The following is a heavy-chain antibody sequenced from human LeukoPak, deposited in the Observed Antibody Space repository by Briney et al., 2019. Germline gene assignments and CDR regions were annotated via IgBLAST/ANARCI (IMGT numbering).Heavy chain of an antibody. CDR1: GYTFTSYD. CDR2: MNPNSGNT. Sequence: ASVKVSCTASGYTFTSYDINWVRQATGQGLEWMGWMNPNSGNTGYAQKFQGRVTMTRNTSISTAYMELSSLRSDDTAIYYCARGLGYGSGSYYYGMDVWGQGTTVTVSS. V-gene: IGHV1-8*01. CDR3: ARGLGYGSGSYYYGMDV. J-gene: IGHJ6*02. D-gene: IGHD3-10*01.